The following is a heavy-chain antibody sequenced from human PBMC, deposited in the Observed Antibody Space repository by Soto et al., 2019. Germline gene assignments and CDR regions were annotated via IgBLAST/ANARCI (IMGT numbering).Heavy chain of an antibody. V-gene: IGHV3-30*18. J-gene: IGHJ4*02. CDR1: GFTFSSYG. D-gene: IGHD3-22*01. CDR3: AKDYYYDSSGYLDY. CDR2: ISYDGSNK. Sequence: GGSLRLSCAASGFTFSSYGMHWVRQAPGKGLEWVAVISYDGSNKYYADSVKGRFTISRDNSKNTLYLQMNSLRAEDTAVYYCAKDYYYDSSGYLDYWGQGTLVTVCS.